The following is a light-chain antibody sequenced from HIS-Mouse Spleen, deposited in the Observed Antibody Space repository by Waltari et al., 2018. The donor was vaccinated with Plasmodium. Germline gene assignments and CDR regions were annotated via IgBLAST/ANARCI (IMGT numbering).Light chain of an antibody. V-gene: IGKV1-5*03. J-gene: IGKJ1*01. CDR1: QSISSW. CDR2: KAS. CDR3: QQYNSYWT. Sequence: DIQMTQSPSTLSASVGDRVTITCLASQSISSWLAWYQQKPGKAPKLLICKASSLESGVPARFSSSGSGTEFTLTISSLQPDDFATYYCQQYNSYWTFGQGTKVEIK.